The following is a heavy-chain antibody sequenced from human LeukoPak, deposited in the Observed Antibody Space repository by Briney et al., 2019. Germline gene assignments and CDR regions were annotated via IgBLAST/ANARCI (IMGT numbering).Heavy chain of an antibody. D-gene: IGHD3-22*01. V-gene: IGHV4-34*01. CDR3: ARTYYYDSSGYYTPYYFDY. Sequence: PSETLPLTCAVYGGSFSGYYWSWIRQPPGKGLEWIGEINHSGSTNYNPSLKSRVTISVDTSKNQFSLKLSSVTAADTAVYYCARTYYYDSSGYYTPYYFDYWGQGTLVTVSS. CDR2: INHSGST. J-gene: IGHJ4*02. CDR1: GGSFSGYY.